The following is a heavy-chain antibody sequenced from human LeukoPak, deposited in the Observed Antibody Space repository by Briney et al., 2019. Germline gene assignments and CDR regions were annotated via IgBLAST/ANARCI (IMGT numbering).Heavy chain of an antibody. J-gene: IGHJ6*02. CDR3: ARVVRNYYYGMDV. V-gene: IGHV4-59*01. CDR2: IYYSGST. Sequence: NPSETLSLTCTVSGGSISSYYWSWIRQPPGKGLEWIGYIYYSGSTNYNPSLKSRVTISVDTSKNQFSLKLSSVTAADTAVYYRARVVRNYYYGMDVWGQGTTVTVSS. CDR1: GGSISSYY. D-gene: IGHD6-6*01.